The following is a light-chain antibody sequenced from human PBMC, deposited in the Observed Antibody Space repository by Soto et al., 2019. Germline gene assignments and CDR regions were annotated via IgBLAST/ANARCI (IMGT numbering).Light chain of an antibody. V-gene: IGKV1-5*03. CDR2: KAS. CDR3: QQYNSYCT. CDR1: QSISSW. J-gene: IGKJ1*01. Sequence: DIQMTQSPSTLSASVGDRVTITCRASQSISSWLAWYQQKPGKAPKLLIYKASSLESGVPSRFSGSGSGTEFTLTISRVQPDDFATYYCQQYNSYCTFGQGTKVEIK.